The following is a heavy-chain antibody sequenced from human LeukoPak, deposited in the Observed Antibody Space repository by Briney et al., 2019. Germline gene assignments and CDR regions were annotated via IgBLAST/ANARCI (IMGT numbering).Heavy chain of an antibody. J-gene: IGHJ4*02. CDR1: GGSISTYS. V-gene: IGHV4-59*01. Sequence: PSETLSLTCTVSGGSISTYSWTWIRQPPGKGLEWIGYIYYDGSTNSNPSLKSRVTIPVDTSRNQFSLKLSSVTAADTAVCYCARGDYAYFFDYWGQGTLVTVSS. CDR2: IYYDGST. D-gene: IGHD4-17*01. CDR3: ARGDYAYFFDY.